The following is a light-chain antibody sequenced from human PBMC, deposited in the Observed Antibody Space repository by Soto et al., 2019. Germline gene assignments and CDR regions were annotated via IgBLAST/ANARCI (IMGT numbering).Light chain of an antibody. CDR3: SSYTSSTSFV. V-gene: IGLV2-14*01. J-gene: IGLJ1*01. CDR2: DVN. Sequence: QSVLTQPASVSGSRGQSITISCTGTSSDVGGYNTVSWYQQYPGKAPKLMINDVNNRPSGVSNRFSGSKSGNTASLTISGLQAEDEADYYCSSYTSSTSFVFGSGTKSPS. CDR1: SSDVGGYNT.